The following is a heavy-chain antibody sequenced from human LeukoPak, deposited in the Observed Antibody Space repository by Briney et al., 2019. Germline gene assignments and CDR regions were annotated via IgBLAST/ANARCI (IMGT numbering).Heavy chain of an antibody. CDR1: GFTFSSYS. CDR3: ARDPRHFMVATDY. Sequence: PGGSLRLSCAASGFTFSSYSMNWVRQAPGKGLEWVSYISSSSSTIYYADSVKGRFTISRDNAKNSLYLQMNSLRAEDTAVYYCARDPRHFMVATDYWGQGTLVTVSS. CDR2: ISSSSSTI. V-gene: IGHV3-48*04. J-gene: IGHJ4*02. D-gene: IGHD5-12*01.